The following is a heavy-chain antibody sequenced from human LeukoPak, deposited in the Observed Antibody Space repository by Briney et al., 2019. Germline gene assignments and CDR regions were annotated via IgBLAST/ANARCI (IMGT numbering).Heavy chain of an antibody. CDR1: GYTFTSYG. Sequence: SVKVSCKASGYTFTSYGISWVRQAPGRGLEWMGGIIPIFGTANYAQKFQGRVTITTDESTSTAYMELSSLRSEDTAVYYCASSQLHYYDSSGYPVNWGQGTLVTVSS. CDR3: ASSQLHYYDSSGYPVN. D-gene: IGHD3-22*01. V-gene: IGHV1-69*05. CDR2: IIPIFGTA. J-gene: IGHJ4*02.